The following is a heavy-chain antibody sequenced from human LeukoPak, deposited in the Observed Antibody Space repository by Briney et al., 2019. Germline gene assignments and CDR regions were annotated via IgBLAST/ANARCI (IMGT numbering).Heavy chain of an antibody. CDR1: GGSFSGYY. D-gene: IGHD2-2*01. J-gene: IGHJ5*02. V-gene: IGHV4-34*01. Sequence: PSETLSLTCAVYGGSFSGYYWSWIRQPPGKGLEWIGEINHSGSTNYNPSLKSRVTISVDTSKNQFSLKLSSVTAADTAVYYCARVIVVVPAAIGSWFDPWGQGTLVTVSS. CDR2: INHSGST. CDR3: ARVIVVVPAAIGSWFDP.